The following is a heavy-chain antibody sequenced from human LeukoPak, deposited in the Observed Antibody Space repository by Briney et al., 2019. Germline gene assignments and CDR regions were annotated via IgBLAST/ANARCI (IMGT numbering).Heavy chain of an antibody. CDR3: VKWTNYYFAL. CDR2: ISSNGIST. Sequence: PGGSLRLSCVVSGFSLSSHSMHLVRQAPGKGLEDVSAISSNGISTFYANSVKGRFTVSRDDSKNTVYLQMGSLRAEDMAVYYCVKWTNYYFALWGRGTLVTVSS. D-gene: IGHD2-8*01. CDR1: GFSLSSHS. V-gene: IGHV3-64*01. J-gene: IGHJ2*01.